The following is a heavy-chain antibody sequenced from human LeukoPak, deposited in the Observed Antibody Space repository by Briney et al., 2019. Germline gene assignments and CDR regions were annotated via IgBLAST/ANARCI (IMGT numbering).Heavy chain of an antibody. CDR2: IGAGGGST. Sequence: GGSLRLSCAASGFKFDIYWMHWVRQAPGKGLEWVSSIGAGGGSTYYADSVKGRLTISRDDSKNTLYVQMNSLRAEDTAVYYCARLRGGWYFDLWGRGTLVTVSS. CDR1: GFKFDIYW. CDR3: ARLRGGWYFDL. J-gene: IGHJ2*01. D-gene: IGHD3-10*01. V-gene: IGHV3-23*01.